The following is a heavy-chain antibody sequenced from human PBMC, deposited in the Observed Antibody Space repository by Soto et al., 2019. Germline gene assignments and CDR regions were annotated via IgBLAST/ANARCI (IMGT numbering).Heavy chain of an antibody. CDR1: GGTFSSYT. D-gene: IGHD2-2*01. CDR3: ARDFRASSVDY. V-gene: IGHV1-69*04. CDR2: IIAILGIA. J-gene: IGHJ4*02. Sequence: ASVKVSCKASGGTFSSYTISWVRQAPGQGLEWMGRIIAILGIANYAQKLQGRVTMTADKSTSTAYMELRSLRSDDTAVYYCARDFRASSVDYWGQGTLVTVSS.